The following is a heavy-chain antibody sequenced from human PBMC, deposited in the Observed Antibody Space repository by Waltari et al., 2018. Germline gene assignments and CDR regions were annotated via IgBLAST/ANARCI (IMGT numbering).Heavy chain of an antibody. CDR1: GFTFSRYA. CDR2: ISGSGGST. D-gene: IGHD6-19*01. V-gene: IGHV3-23*01. CDR3: AKGNSSGWYNFDY. J-gene: IGHJ4*02. Sequence: EVKLLESGGGLAQPGGSLRLSCAASGFTFSRYAMSWVRQAQGTGLEWIAGISGSGGSTYYADSVKCRFTMSRDNSKNALYLQMNSMTAEDTAVYYCAKGNSSGWYNFDYWGQGTLVTVSS.